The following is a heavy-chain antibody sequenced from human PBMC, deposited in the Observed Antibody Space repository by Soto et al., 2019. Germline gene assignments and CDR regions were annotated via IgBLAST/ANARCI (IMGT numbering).Heavy chain of an antibody. J-gene: IGHJ6*02. Sequence: QMQLQESGPGLVKPSQILSLTCAVSGGSISSSDYYWSWIRQPPGKGLQWIGYINYSGRTYYNPSLKSRLRMSLDTTKTPFSLKLTSVTAADRAVYFCVRVAPLDQDYGVDVWGPGTTVTVSS. CDR1: GGSISSSDYY. CDR2: INYSGRT. CDR3: VRVAPLDQDYGVDV. V-gene: IGHV4-30-4*01. D-gene: IGHD1-1*01.